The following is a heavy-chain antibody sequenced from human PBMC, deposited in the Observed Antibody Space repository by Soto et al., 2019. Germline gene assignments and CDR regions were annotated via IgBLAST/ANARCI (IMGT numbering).Heavy chain of an antibody. CDR2: ISGSGGST. CDR1: GFTFSSYA. V-gene: IGHV3-23*01. Sequence: EVQLLESGGGLVQPGGSLRLSCAASGFTFSSYAMSWVRQAPGKGLEWVSAISGSGGSTYYADSVKGRFTISRDNSKNPLYLQKNSLGAEDTAVFYGGKGPIAARPVGLDHWGKGPLFPVPS. CDR3: GKGPIAARPVGLDH. D-gene: IGHD6-6*01. J-gene: IGHJ4*02.